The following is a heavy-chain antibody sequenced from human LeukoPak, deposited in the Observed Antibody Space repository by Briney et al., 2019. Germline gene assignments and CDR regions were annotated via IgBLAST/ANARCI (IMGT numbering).Heavy chain of an antibody. V-gene: IGHV1-69*06. CDR3: ARDYGFLPRYCSGDNCYSDVGDF. CDR2: IIPIFGTA. J-gene: IGHJ4*02. Sequence: SVKVSCKASGGAFSSYAISWVRQAPGQGLEWMGGIIPIFGTANCAQKFQGRVTITADKSTSTAYMELSSLRSEDTAVYYCARDYGFLPRYCSGDNCYSDVGDFWGQGTLVTVSS. D-gene: IGHD2-15*01. CDR1: GGAFSSYA.